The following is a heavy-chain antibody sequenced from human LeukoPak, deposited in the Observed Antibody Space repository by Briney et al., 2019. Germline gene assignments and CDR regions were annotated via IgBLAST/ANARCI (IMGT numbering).Heavy chain of an antibody. Sequence: SETLSLTCAVSGYSISSGYYWGWIRQPPGKGLEWIGSIYHSGSTYYNPSLKSRVTISVDTSKNQLSLKLSSVTAADTAVYYCARVRRYCSSTSCYAIDYWGQGTLVTVSS. CDR2: IYHSGST. J-gene: IGHJ4*02. D-gene: IGHD2-2*01. CDR1: GYSISSGYY. V-gene: IGHV4-38-2*01. CDR3: ARVRRYCSSTSCYAIDY.